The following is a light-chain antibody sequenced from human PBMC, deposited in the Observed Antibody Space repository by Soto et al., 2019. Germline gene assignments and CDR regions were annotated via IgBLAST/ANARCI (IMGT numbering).Light chain of an antibody. CDR3: QQYDNCPSVT. V-gene: IGKV3-15*01. CDR2: GAS. CDR1: QSVSSN. Sequence: EIVMTQSPATLSVSPGERATLSCRASQSVSSNLAWYQQKPGQAPRLLIYGASTRATGIPARFRGSGSGTEFTLTISSLQYEDFAVYYCQQYDNCPSVTFGQGTRLEIK. J-gene: IGKJ5*01.